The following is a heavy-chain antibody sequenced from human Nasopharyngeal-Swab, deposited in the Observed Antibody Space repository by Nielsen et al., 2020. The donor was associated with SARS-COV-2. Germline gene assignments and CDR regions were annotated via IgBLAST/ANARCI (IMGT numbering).Heavy chain of an antibody. CDR1: GGSISSSSYY. CDR3: ARHWSYGDDY. V-gene: IGHV4-39*01. D-gene: IGHD4-17*01. J-gene: IGHJ4*02. Sequence: SETLSLTCTVSGGSISSSSYYWGWIRQPPGKGLECIGSIYYRGSTYYNPSLKSRVTISVDTSKNQFSLKLSSVTAADTAVYYCARHWSYGDDYWGQGTLVAVSS. CDR2: IYYRGST.